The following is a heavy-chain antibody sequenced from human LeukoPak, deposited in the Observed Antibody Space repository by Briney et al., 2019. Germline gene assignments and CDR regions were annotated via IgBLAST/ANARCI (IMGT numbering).Heavy chain of an antibody. V-gene: IGHV1-2*02. D-gene: IGHD5-12*01. CDR3: ARGYSGYLNPYYYMDV. CDR1: GYTFTGYY. J-gene: IGHJ6*03. CDR2: INPNSGGT. Sequence: ASVKVSCKASGYTFTGYYMHWVRQAPGQRLEWMGWINPNSGGTNYAQKFQGRVTMTRDTSISTAYRELSRPRSDDTAVYYCARGYSGYLNPYYYMDVWGKGTTVTVSS.